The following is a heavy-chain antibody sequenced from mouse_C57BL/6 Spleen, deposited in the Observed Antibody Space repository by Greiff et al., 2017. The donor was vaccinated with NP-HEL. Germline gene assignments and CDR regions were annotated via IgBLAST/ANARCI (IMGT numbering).Heavy chain of an antibody. V-gene: IGHV5-17*01. Sequence: DVKLVESGGGLVKPGGSLKLSCAASGFTFSDYGMHWVRQAPEKGLEWVAYISSGSSTIYYADTVKGRFTISRDNAKNTLFLQMTSLRSEDTAMYYCARNGNFFMDDWGKGTSVTVSS. CDR3: ARNGNFFMDD. J-gene: IGHJ4*01. D-gene: IGHD2-1*01. CDR2: ISSGSSTI. CDR1: GFTFSDYG.